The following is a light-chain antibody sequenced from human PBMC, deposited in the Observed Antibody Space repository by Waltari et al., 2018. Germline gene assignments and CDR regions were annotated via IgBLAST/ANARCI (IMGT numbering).Light chain of an antibody. J-gene: IGKJ5*01. V-gene: IGKV3-11*01. CDR2: DAS. Sequence: DIVLTQSPATLSLSPGERATLSCRASQNVATHLAWYQQKTGQAPRILLYDASTQATGIPARLSGSVSVTDFSLTISTLEPEDFAIYYCHQRSARDTFGQGTRLEIK. CDR3: HQRSARDT. CDR1: QNVATH.